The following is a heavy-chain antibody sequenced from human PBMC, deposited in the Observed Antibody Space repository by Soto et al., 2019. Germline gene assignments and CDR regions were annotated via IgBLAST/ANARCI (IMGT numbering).Heavy chain of an antibody. CDR3: ASSAGLDHLLNYYGLNV. Sequence: QVLLVQSSAEVKKPGSSVKVSCKASGGTFTSTAFSWVRQAPGQGLEWMGGIIPVLGTPNYAQKFQARLTVTAAASTTTVHMELSSLRSDDTAVYYCASSAGLDHLLNYYGLNVWGQGTTVTVSS. V-gene: IGHV1-69*01. D-gene: IGHD6-13*01. J-gene: IGHJ6*02. CDR1: GGTFTSTA. CDR2: IIPVLGTP.